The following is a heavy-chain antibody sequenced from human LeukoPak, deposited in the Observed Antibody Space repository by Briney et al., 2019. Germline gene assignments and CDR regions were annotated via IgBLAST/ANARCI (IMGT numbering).Heavy chain of an antibody. CDR1: GFTFSSYA. Sequence: QPGGSLRLSCAASGFTFSSYAMHWVRQAPGKGLEWVAVISYDGSNKYYADSVKGRFTISRDNSKNTLYLQMNSLRAEDTAVYYCARETNLRLLEWVPLYYYYYYGMDVWGQGTTVTVSS. V-gene: IGHV3-30*04. CDR2: ISYDGSNK. D-gene: IGHD3-3*01. CDR3: ARETNLRLLEWVPLYYYYYYGMDV. J-gene: IGHJ6*02.